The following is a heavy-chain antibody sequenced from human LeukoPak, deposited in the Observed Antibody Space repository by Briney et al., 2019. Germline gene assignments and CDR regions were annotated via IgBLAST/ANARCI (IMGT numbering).Heavy chain of an antibody. J-gene: IGHJ5*02. CDR2: IWYDGSNK. Sequence: PGGSLRLSCAASGFTFSSYGMHWVRQAPGKGLEWVAVIWYDGSNKYYADSVKGRFTISRDNSKNTLYLQMNSLRAEDTTVYYCARGNGDLYSSFWFDPWGQGTLVTVSS. CDR1: GFTFSSYG. V-gene: IGHV3-33*08. D-gene: IGHD6-6*01. CDR3: ARGNGDLYSSFWFDP.